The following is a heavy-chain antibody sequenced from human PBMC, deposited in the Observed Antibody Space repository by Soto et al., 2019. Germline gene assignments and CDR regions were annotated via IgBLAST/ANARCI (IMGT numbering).Heavy chain of an antibody. CDR3: ASVYDYYGSGSYDYFDY. J-gene: IGHJ4*02. V-gene: IGHV1-69*02. Sequence: SVKVSCKASGGTLSSYTISWVRQAPGQGLEWMGRIIPILGIANYAQKFQGRVTITADKSTSTAYMELSSLRSEDTAVYYCASVYDYYGSGSYDYFDYWGQGTLVTVSS. CDR2: IIPILGIA. CDR1: GGTLSSYT. D-gene: IGHD3-10*01.